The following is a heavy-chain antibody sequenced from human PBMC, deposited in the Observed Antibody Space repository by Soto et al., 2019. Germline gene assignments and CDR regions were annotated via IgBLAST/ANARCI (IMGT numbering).Heavy chain of an antibody. CDR3: ARLGGYVSVGYYYLWDS. J-gene: IGHJ4*02. CDR1: DGSMNSDSSY. Sequence: QLQLQESGPGLVKPSETLSLTCRVSDGSMNSDSSYWGWIRQPPGKGLEWIGVINHSGSTYHNLSLKGRVTMSVGASRNQFSLKLTSMTAADTAVYYCARLGGYVSVGYYYLWDSWGQGTLVTVSS. V-gene: IGHV4-39*01. CDR2: INHSGST. D-gene: IGHD3-22*01.